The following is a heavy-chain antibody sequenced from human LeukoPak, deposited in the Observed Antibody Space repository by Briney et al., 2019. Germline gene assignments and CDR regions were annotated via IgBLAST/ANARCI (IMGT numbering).Heavy chain of an antibody. D-gene: IGHD4-17*01. Sequence: PGGSLRLSCAASGFTFSSYWMHWVRQAPGKGLVWVSRINSDGSSTSYADSVKGRFTISRDNAKNTLYLQMDSLRAEDTAVYYCASAPTKSDYPWFDPWGQGAQVTVSS. CDR3: ASAPTKSDYPWFDP. J-gene: IGHJ5*02. CDR1: GFTFSSYW. V-gene: IGHV3-74*01. CDR2: INSDGSST.